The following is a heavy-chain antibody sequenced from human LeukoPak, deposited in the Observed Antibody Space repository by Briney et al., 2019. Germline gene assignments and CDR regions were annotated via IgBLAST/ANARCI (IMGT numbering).Heavy chain of an antibody. V-gene: IGHV3-53*01. D-gene: IGHD2-21*02. Sequence: GGSLRLSCAASGFTVSSRYMSWVRQAPGKGLEWVSVIHGDGSTYYADSVKGRFTISRDNSKNTLYLQMNSLKAEDTAVYYCARGESSDCTCIDYWGQGTLVSVSS. CDR1: GFTVSSRY. J-gene: IGHJ4*02. CDR3: ARGESSDCTCIDY. CDR2: IHGDGST.